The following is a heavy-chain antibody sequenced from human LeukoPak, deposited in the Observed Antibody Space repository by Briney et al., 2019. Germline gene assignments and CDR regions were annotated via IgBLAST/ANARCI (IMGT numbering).Heavy chain of an antibody. CDR3: ARVDDSSGYYSLGYYYYMDV. CDR2: MNPNSGNT. CDR1: GYTFTSYD. D-gene: IGHD3-22*01. Sequence: ASVKVSCKASGYTFTSYDINWVRQATGQGLEWMGWMNPNSGNTGYAQKFQGRVTMTRNTSISTAYMELSSLRSEDTAVYYCARVDDSSGYYSLGYYYYMDVWGKGTTVTIS. V-gene: IGHV1-8*01. J-gene: IGHJ6*03.